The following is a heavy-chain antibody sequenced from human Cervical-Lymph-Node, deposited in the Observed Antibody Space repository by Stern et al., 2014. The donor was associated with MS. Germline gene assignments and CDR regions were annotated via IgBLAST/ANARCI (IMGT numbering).Heavy chain of an antibody. V-gene: IGHV3-30*03. D-gene: IGHD6-19*01. Sequence: VQLVESGGGVVQPGRSLRLSCSPSGFAFSTYGMHWVRQAQGKGLEWVALISFDGAKTYYADCVKGRFTISRDNPKNTLYLQMKSLRGEDTAVYYCARGSDWYPLDYWGQGTLVTVSS. CDR3: ARGSDWYPLDY. CDR1: GFAFSTYG. J-gene: IGHJ4*02. CDR2: ISFDGAKT.